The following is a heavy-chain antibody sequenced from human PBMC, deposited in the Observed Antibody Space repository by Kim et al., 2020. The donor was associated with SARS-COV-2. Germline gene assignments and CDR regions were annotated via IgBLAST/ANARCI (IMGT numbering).Heavy chain of an antibody. D-gene: IGHD4-4*01. CDR1: GGSISSYY. J-gene: IGHJ4*02. Sequence: SETLSLTCTVSGGSISSYYWSWIRQPPGKGLEWIGYIYYSGSTNYNPSLKSRVTISVDTSKNQFSLKLSSVTAADTAVYYCARHNDYSMDYFDYWGQGTPFTLSS. CDR3: ARHNDYSMDYFDY. V-gene: IGHV4-59*08. CDR2: IYYSGST.